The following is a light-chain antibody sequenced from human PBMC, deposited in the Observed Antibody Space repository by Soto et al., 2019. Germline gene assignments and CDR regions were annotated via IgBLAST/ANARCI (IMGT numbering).Light chain of an antibody. CDR1: SSDVGAYNY. Sequence: QSVLTQPASVSGSPGQSITISCTGTSSDVGAYNYVSWYQQHPGKAPKLMIFEVSDRPSGVSNRFSGSKSGNTAPLTISGLQAEDEADYYCSSYTSSNTLVFGGGTKLTVL. CDR2: EVS. V-gene: IGLV2-14*01. J-gene: IGLJ2*01. CDR3: SSYTSSNTLV.